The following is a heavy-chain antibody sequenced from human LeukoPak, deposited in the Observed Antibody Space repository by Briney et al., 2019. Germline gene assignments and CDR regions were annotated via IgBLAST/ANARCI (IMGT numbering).Heavy chain of an antibody. Sequence: GASVKVSCKTFGYTFFNYGISWVRQAPGQGLEWMGSVSGYNGDTHYAQKFQGRVTMTTDTSTSTAYMEVGSLRSDDTAVYYCAREPPVLLWFGSGGLDYFDMDVWGQGTTVIVSS. CDR2: VSGYNGDT. CDR1: GYTFFNYG. V-gene: IGHV1-18*01. CDR3: AREPPVLLWFGSGGLDYFDMDV. D-gene: IGHD3-10*01. J-gene: IGHJ6*02.